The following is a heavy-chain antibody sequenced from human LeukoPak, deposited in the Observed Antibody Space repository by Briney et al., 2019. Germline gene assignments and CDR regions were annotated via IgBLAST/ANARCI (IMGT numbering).Heavy chain of an antibody. V-gene: IGHV3-7*01. CDR3: ARGGSNYYYYGMDV. Sequence: PGGSLGLSCASSGFPFSRYWMSWVRQAPGKGLEGVANIQQDGREKYYVESVKGRFTISRDNAKNSLYLQMNSLRAEDTAVYYCARGGSNYYYYGMDVWGQGTTVTVSS. CDR2: IQQDGREK. CDR1: GFPFSRYW. J-gene: IGHJ6*02. D-gene: IGHD1-26*01.